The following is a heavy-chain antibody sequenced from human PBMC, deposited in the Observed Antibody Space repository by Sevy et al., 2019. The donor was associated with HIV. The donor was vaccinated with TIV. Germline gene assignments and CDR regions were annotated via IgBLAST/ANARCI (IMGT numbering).Heavy chain of an antibody. CDR2: ISSDGSYR. J-gene: IGHJ6*02. V-gene: IGHV3-30*18. CDR1: GFTFSAYD. CDR3: AKNRPPGGSYFSRHAMDV. Sequence: GGSLRLSCAASGFTFSAYDMHWVRQAPGKGLEWVAIISSDGSYRYYADSVRGRFSMSTDNSKNTMYLQISALSIEDTAVYYCAKNRPPGGSYFSRHAMDVWGRGTTVTVSS. D-gene: IGHD3-16*01.